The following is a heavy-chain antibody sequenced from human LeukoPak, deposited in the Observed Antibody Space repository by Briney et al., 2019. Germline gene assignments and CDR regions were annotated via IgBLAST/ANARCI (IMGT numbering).Heavy chain of an antibody. Sequence: GESLKISCKGSGYSFTSYWIGWVRQMPGKGLEWMGIIYPGDSDTRYSPSFQGQVTISADKSISTAYLQWSSLKASDTAMYYCAREARPVSAAAAGTGENYFDYWGQGTLVTVSS. J-gene: IGHJ4*02. CDR3: AREARPVSAAAAGTGENYFDY. CDR2: IYPGDSDT. V-gene: IGHV5-51*01. D-gene: IGHD6-13*01. CDR1: GYSFTSYW.